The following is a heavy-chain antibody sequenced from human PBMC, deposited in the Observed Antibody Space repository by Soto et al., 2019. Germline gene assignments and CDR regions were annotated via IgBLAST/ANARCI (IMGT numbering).Heavy chain of an antibody. Sequence: QVQLQQWGAGLLKPSDTLSLTCAVYGGSFSGYYWSWIRQPPGKGLEWIGEINHSGSTNYNPSLKSRVTLSVDTAKNQFSLKLSSLTAADTAVYYCAARIAARPPDPWGQLTLVTV. CDR1: GGSFSGYY. D-gene: IGHD6-6*01. CDR2: INHSGST. J-gene: IGHJ5*02. V-gene: IGHV4-34*01. CDR3: AARIAARPPDP.